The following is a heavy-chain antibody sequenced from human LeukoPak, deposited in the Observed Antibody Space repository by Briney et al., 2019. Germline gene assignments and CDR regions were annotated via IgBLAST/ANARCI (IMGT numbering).Heavy chain of an antibody. J-gene: IGHJ5*02. CDR3: ARGHYYDSSGYQNWFDP. CDR2: IIPILGIA. D-gene: IGHD3-22*01. Sequence: ASVKVSCKASGYTFTSYDINWVRQAPGQGLEWMGRIIPILGIANYAQKFQGRVTITADKSTSTAYMELSSLRSEDTAVYYCARGHYYDSSGYQNWFDPWGQGTLVTVSS. V-gene: IGHV1-69*04. CDR1: GYTFTSYD.